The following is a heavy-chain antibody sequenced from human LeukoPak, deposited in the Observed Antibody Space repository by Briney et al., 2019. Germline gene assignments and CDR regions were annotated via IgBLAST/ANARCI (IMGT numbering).Heavy chain of an antibody. J-gene: IGHJ4*02. Sequence: PGGSLRLSCAASGFTFTDYAMSWVRQAPEKGLEWISTISDNGGETYYADSVKGRFAISRDNSKNTLYLQMNSLRAEDTAVYYCARAGGSTVSHSDYWGQGTLVTVSS. D-gene: IGHD4-17*01. CDR1: GFTFTDYA. V-gene: IGHV3-23*01. CDR2: ISDNGGET. CDR3: ARAGGSTVSHSDY.